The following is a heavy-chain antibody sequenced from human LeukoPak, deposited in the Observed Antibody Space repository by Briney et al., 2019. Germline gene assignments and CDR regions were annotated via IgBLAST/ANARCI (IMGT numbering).Heavy chain of an antibody. CDR3: ARGGLTVTTPIDY. Sequence: GGSLRLSCAASGFTFSTYWMHWVRQAPGKGLVWVSRISSGGSDITYADSVKGRFTISRDNAKDTLYLQMDNMSAEDTAVYYCARGGLTVTTPIDYWGQGTLVTVSS. D-gene: IGHD4-11*01. CDR1: GFTFSTYW. J-gene: IGHJ4*02. CDR2: ISSGGSDI. V-gene: IGHV3-74*01.